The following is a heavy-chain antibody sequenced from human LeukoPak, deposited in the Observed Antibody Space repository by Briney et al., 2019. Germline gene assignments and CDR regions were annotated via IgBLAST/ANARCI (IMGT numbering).Heavy chain of an antibody. CDR1: GYTFTGYY. CDR2: INTNTGNP. Sequence: ASVKVSCKASGYTFTGYYMHWVRQAPGQGLEWMGWINTNTGNPTYAQGFTGRFVFSLDTSDNTAYLQISSLQAEDTAVYSCASFFCTSALCYYLDYWGQGTLVTVSS. V-gene: IGHV7-4-1*02. J-gene: IGHJ4*02. D-gene: IGHD2-8*01. CDR3: ASFFCTSALCYYLDY.